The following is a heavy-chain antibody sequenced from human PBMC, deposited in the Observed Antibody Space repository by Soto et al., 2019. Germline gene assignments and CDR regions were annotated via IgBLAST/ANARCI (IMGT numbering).Heavy chain of an antibody. CDR1: GFTFSSYS. J-gene: IGHJ6*02. CDR3: AKGTTTVTTRGIDV. V-gene: IGHV3-23*01. D-gene: IGHD4-17*01. CDR2: ISGSGGST. Sequence: PGGSLRLSCAASGFTFSSYSMSWVRQAPGKGLEWVSTISGSGGSTYYTDSVKGRFTISRDNSKNTLYLQMNSLRAEDTALYYCAKGTTTVTTRGIDVWGQGTTVTVSS.